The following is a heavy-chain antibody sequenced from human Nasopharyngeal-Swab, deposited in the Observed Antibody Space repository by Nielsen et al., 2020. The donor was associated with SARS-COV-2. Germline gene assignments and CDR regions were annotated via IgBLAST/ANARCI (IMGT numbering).Heavy chain of an antibody. CDR1: GDTFSSYA. Sequence: SVKVSCKASGDTFSSYAISWVRQAPGQGLEWMGGIIPIFGTANYAQKFQGRVTITADKSTSTAYMELSSLRSEDTAVYYCARTDSSSVARYFDYWGQGTLVTVSS. J-gene: IGHJ4*02. CDR2: IIPIFGTA. CDR3: ARTDSSSVARYFDY. V-gene: IGHV1-69*06. D-gene: IGHD6-6*01.